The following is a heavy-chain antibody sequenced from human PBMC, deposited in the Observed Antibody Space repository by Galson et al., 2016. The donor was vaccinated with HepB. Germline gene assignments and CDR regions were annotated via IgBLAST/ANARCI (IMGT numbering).Heavy chain of an antibody. J-gene: IGHJ5*02. D-gene: IGHD3-10*01. Sequence: PALVKPTQTLTLTCSFSGFSLTTTGVGVGWIRQPSGKALEWLALIYWDDDKHYSPYLKSRLSIIKDTSKNQVVLTMTNMDHVDPATYYCAHRQSPPPYGSGRQYRWFDPWGQGILVTVSS. V-gene: IGHV2-5*02. CDR3: AHRQSPPPYGSGRQYRWFDP. CDR2: IYWDDDK. CDR1: GFSLTTTGVG.